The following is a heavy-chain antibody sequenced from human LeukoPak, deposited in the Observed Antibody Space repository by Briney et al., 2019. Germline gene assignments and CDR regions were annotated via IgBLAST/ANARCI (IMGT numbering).Heavy chain of an antibody. D-gene: IGHD1-26*01. CDR1: GFTFSTYW. CDR3: ARDREVVGAIDY. CDR2: IHQDGNEK. J-gene: IGHJ4*02. Sequence: GGSLRLSCAASGFTFSTYWMSWVRQAPGKGLEWVANIHQDGNEKYYVDSVKGRFTISRDNAKNSLYLQMNSLRAEDTALYYCARDREVVGAIDYWGQGTLVTVSS. V-gene: IGHV3-7*03.